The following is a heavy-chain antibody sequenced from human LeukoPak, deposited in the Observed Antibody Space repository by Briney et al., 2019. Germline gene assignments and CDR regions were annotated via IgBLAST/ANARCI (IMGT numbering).Heavy chain of an antibody. CDR2: ISYDGSNK. CDR1: GFTFSSYG. CDR3: AKDRVQQQLVPHYYYYGMDV. Sequence: QSGGSLRLSCAASGFTFSSYGMHWVRQASGKGLEWVAVISYDGSNKYYADSVKGRFTISRDNSKNTLYLQMNSLRAEDTAVYYCAKDRVQQQLVPHYYYYGMDVWGQGTTVTVSS. D-gene: IGHD6-13*01. J-gene: IGHJ6*02. V-gene: IGHV3-30*18.